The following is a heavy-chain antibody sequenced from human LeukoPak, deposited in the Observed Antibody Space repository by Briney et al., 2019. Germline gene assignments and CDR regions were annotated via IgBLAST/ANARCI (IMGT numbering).Heavy chain of an antibody. Sequence: SETLSLTCTVSGGSINSYYWSWIRQPAGKGLEWIGRIYSSGSTNYNPSLKSRVTMSVDTSKNQFSLKLSSMTAADTAVYYCARGSSGWYSIDYWGQGTLVTVSS. D-gene: IGHD6-19*01. CDR2: IYSSGST. CDR1: GGSINSYY. CDR3: ARGSSGWYSIDY. J-gene: IGHJ4*02. V-gene: IGHV4-4*07.